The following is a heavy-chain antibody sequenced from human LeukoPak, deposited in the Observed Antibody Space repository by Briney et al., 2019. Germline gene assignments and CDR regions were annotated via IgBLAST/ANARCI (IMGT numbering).Heavy chain of an antibody. Sequence: SETLSLTCTVSGGSISSYYWTWIRQPPGKGLEWIGFIYYSGATKYNPSLESRVTVSLDTSRNQFSLRLNSVTAADTAVYYCARRVAVPGSYYFDYWSQGTLVTVSS. V-gene: IGHV4-59*08. J-gene: IGHJ4*02. CDR1: GGSISSYY. D-gene: IGHD2-15*01. CDR2: IYYSGAT. CDR3: ARRVAVPGSYYFDY.